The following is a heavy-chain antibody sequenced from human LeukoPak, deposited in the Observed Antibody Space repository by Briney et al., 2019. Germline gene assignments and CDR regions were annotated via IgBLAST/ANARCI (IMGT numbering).Heavy chain of an antibody. CDR1: GFTFSSYG. Sequence: GGSLRLSCAASGFTFSSYGMHWDRQAPGKGLEWVAVIWYDGSNKYYADSVKGRFTISRDNSKNTLYLQMNSLRAEDTAVYYCARGASIAVAGTRGYYFDYWGQGTLVTVSS. J-gene: IGHJ4*02. CDR3: ARGASIAVAGTRGYYFDY. D-gene: IGHD6-19*01. V-gene: IGHV3-33*01. CDR2: IWYDGSNK.